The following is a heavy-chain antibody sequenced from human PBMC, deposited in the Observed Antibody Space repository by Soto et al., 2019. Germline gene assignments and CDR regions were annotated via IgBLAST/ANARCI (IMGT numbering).Heavy chain of an antibody. J-gene: IGHJ4*02. D-gene: IGHD2-8*01. Sequence: GGSLRLSCAASGFTFSSHAMGWLRQAPGTGPEWVAFVDGSGGDTSYADSVKGRFIISRDNSDNSLFLHMNSLRAEDTGRFFCAKEIFAAAYAATSAFDLWGQGTLVTVSS. CDR2: VDGSGGDT. CDR3: AKEIFAAAYAATSAFDL. CDR1: GFTFSSHA. V-gene: IGHV3-23*01.